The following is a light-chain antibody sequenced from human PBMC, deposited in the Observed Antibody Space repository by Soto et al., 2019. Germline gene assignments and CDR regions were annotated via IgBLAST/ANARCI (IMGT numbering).Light chain of an antibody. V-gene: IGKV3-11*01. Sequence: EIVLTQSPATLSLSPGERATLSCRASQSVSSYLAWYQQKPGQAPRLLLYDASNRSTGIPARFSGSGSWTDFTHTISSLEPEDFAVYYCQQRSNWPALTFGGGTKVEIK. CDR2: DAS. J-gene: IGKJ4*01. CDR3: QQRSNWPALT. CDR1: QSVSSY.